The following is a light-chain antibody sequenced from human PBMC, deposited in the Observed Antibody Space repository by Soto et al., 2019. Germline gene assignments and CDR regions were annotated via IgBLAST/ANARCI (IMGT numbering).Light chain of an antibody. J-gene: IGLJ1*01. CDR1: SSDVGGYNY. CDR2: EVS. CDR3: SSSTSRSTDV. Sequence: QSALSQPASVSGSPGQSITISCTGTSSDVGGYNYVSWYQQHPGKAPKLMIYEVSNRPSGVSNRFSGSKSGNTASLTISGLQAEDEADYYCSSSTSRSTDVFGTGTKVTVL. V-gene: IGLV2-14*01.